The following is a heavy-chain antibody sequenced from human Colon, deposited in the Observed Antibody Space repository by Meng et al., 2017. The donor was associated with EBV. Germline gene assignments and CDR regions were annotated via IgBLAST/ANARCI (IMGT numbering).Heavy chain of an antibody. Sequence: QGAYPSIVWLSQALPLRCEVSGASIISKDPWWSWDRQPPGKGPEWIGEIHHSGTTNYNPSFKSRVTMSIDTWKNRFSLDLTSVTAADTAVYYCARGSYYTWATWGQGTLVTVSS. V-gene: IGHV4/OR15-8*02. D-gene: IGHD3-10*01. CDR2: IHHSGTT. CDR1: GASIISKDPW. CDR3: ARGSYYTWAT. J-gene: IGHJ5*02.